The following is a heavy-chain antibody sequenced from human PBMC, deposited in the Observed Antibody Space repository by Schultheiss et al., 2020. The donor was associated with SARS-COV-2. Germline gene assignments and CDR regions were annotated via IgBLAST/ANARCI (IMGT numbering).Heavy chain of an antibody. D-gene: IGHD2-15*01. CDR3: ASIGGYCSSGRCSSAY. V-gene: IGHV3-7*03. J-gene: IGHJ4*02. Sequence: GGSLRLSCAASGFTFSSYWMSWVRQAPGKGLEWVANIKQDGSDKFYVDSVKGRFTISRDNAKSSLYLEMNSLRAEDTAVYYCASIGGYCSSGRCSSAYWGQGTLVTVSS. CDR2: IKQDGSDK. CDR1: GFTFSSYW.